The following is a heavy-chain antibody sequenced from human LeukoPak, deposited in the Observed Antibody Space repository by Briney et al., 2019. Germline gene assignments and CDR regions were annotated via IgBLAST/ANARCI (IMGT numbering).Heavy chain of an antibody. D-gene: IGHD3-10*01. CDR3: ARELGSGPFDY. J-gene: IGHJ4*02. V-gene: IGHV4-59*01. CDR1: GGSISSYY. Sequence: PSETLSLTCTVSGGSISSYYWRWIRQPPGKGLEWIGYIYYSGSTNYNPSLKSRVTISVDTSKNQFSLKLSSVTAADTAVYYCARELGSGPFDYWGQGTLVTVSS. CDR2: IYYSGST.